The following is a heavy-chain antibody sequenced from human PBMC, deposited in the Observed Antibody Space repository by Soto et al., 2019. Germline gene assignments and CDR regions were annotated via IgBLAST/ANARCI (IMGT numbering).Heavy chain of an antibody. D-gene: IGHD3-10*01. J-gene: IGHJ6*02. V-gene: IGHV3-15*07. CDR3: TAQYYYGSGSYRRAKDYYYYGMDV. CDR2: IKSKTDGGTT. Sequence: GGSLRLSCAASGFTFSNAWMNWVRQAPGKGLEWVGRIKSKTDGGTTDYAAPVKGRFTISRDDSKNTLYLQMNSLKTEDTAVYYCTAQYYYGSGSYRRAKDYYYYGMDVWGQGTTVTVSS. CDR1: GFTFSNAW.